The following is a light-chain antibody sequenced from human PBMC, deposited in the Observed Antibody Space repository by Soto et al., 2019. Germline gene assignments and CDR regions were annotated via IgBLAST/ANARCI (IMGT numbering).Light chain of an antibody. CDR2: AAS. CDR1: QNIGRY. J-gene: IGKJ1*01. Sequence: DIQMTQTPPTLSASIGDRVTITCRASQNIGRYLAWYQQKPGEAPKFLIYAASSLENGVPSRFSGGRSETEFTLTIAGLQPDDFATYYCLQYNGFTRTFGQGTRV. V-gene: IGKV1-5*03. CDR3: LQYNGFTRT.